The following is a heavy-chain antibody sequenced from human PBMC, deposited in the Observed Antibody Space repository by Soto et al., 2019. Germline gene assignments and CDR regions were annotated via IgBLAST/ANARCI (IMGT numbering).Heavy chain of an antibody. J-gene: IGHJ6*02. Sequence: APVKVSCKASGYTFTSYGSTWVRHSPGQGLEWMGWISAYNGNTNYAQKVQGRVTMTTDTSTSTAYMELRSLISDDTAVYYCARDLSDIVVVPAAHYGMDVWGQGTTVTVSS. CDR3: ARDLSDIVVVPAAHYGMDV. D-gene: IGHD2-2*01. V-gene: IGHV1-18*01. CDR1: GYTFTSYG. CDR2: ISAYNGNT.